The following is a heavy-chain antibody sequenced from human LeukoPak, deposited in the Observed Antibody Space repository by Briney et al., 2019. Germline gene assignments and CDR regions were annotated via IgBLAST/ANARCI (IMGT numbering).Heavy chain of an antibody. J-gene: IGHJ4*02. CDR1: GGSFSGYY. Sequence: SETLSLTCAVYGGSFSGYYWSWIRQPPGKGLEWIGEINHSGSTNYNPSLKSRVTISVDTSKNQFSLKLSSVTAADTAVYYCASSSAGYDLTFDYWGQGTLVAVSS. CDR3: ASSSAGYDLTFDY. D-gene: IGHD5-12*01. CDR2: INHSGST. V-gene: IGHV4-34*01.